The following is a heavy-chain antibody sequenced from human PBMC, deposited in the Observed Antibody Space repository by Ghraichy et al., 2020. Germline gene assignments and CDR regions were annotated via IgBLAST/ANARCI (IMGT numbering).Heavy chain of an antibody. CDR3: ARDLRFYYGMDV. Sequence: GGSLRLSCAASGFTFSSYSMNWVHQAPGKGLEWVSSISSSSSYIYYADSVKGRFTISRDNAKNSLYLQMNSLRAEDTAVYYCARDLRFYYGMDVWGQGTTVTVSS. CDR2: ISSSSSYI. CDR1: GFTFSSYS. D-gene: IGHD3-10*01. J-gene: IGHJ6*02. V-gene: IGHV3-21*01.